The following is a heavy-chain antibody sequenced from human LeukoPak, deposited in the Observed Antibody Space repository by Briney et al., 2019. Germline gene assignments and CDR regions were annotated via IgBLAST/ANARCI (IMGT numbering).Heavy chain of an antibody. CDR3: ARDKQLVDSKVVWSSYYYYMDV. V-gene: IGHV1-18*01. Sequence: ASVKVSCKASGYTFTSYGISWVRQAPGQGLEWMGWISAYNGNTNYAQKLQGRVTMTTDTSTSTAYMELRSLRSDDTAVYYCARDKQLVDSKVVWSSYYYYMDVWGKGTTVTISS. CDR2: ISAYNGNT. D-gene: IGHD6-13*01. CDR1: GYTFTSYG. J-gene: IGHJ6*03.